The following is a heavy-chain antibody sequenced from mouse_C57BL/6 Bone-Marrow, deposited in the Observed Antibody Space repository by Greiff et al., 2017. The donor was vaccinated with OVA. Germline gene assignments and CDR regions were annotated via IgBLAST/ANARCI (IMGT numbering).Heavy chain of an antibody. Sequence: EVKLVESGGGLVQPGGSLKLSCAASGFTFSDYGMAWVRQAPRKGPEWVAFISNLAYSIYYADTVTGRFTISRENAKKTLYLEMSSLRSEDTAMYYCARHGGAMDYWGQGTSVTVSS. CDR1: GFTFSDYG. J-gene: IGHJ4*01. CDR3: ARHGGAMDY. CDR2: ISNLAYSI. V-gene: IGHV5-15*01.